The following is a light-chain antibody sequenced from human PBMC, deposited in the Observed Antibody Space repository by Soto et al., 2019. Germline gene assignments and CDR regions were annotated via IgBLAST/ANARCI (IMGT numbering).Light chain of an antibody. CDR2: DAS. CDR1: QDISNY. Sequence: DIQMTQSPSSLSASVGDRVTITCQASQDISNYLNWYQQKPGKAPKLLIYDASNLETGVPSRFCGSGSGTDFTFTISSLQPEDIATYYCQQYDNLPPFTFGPGTKVDIK. J-gene: IGKJ3*01. V-gene: IGKV1-33*01. CDR3: QQYDNLPPFT.